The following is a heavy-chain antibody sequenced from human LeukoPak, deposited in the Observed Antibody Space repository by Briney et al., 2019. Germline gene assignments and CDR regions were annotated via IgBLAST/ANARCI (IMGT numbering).Heavy chain of an antibody. CDR2: INSDSSTR. V-gene: IGHV3-48*02. CDR1: GFTFSSYS. CDR3: ARDNLWAFDI. D-gene: IGHD3-10*01. Sequence: TGGSLTLSCAASGFTFSSYSMNWVRQAPGKGLEWVSNINSDSSTRDYADSVKGRFSISRDRAKNPLYLQMNSLRDEDTAVYYCARDNLWAFDIWGQGTMVTVSS. J-gene: IGHJ3*02.